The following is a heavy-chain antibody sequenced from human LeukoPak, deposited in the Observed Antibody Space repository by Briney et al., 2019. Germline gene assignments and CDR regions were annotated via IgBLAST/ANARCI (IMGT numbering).Heavy chain of an antibody. CDR2: INHSGSA. Sequence: SEALSLTCVVHGGSPSGSYWSWIRQRPGKRLWWIGEINHSGSANNNPHLKSRVTIPVDTSKNHFSLKLSSVTAADTAVYYCARGRGLLWFGELPDCWGQGTLVTVSS. CDR1: GGSPSGSY. CDR3: ARGRGLLWFGELPDC. D-gene: IGHD3-10*01. V-gene: IGHV4-34*01. J-gene: IGHJ4*02.